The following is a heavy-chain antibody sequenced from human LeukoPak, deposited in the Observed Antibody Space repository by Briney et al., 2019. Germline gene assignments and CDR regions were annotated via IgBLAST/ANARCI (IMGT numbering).Heavy chain of an antibody. CDR3: ARDDSSSWYSDDAFDI. CDR1: AYTFTMYY. V-gene: IGHV1-46*01. J-gene: IGHJ3*02. D-gene: IGHD6-13*01. Sequence: GASVKVSCKASAYTFTMYYIHWVRQAPGKGLEGMGMIDPSDGATTYAQRFQGRVTVTRDMSTTTVYMDLRSLRSEDTAVYFCARDDSSSWYSDDAFDIWGQGTMVTVSS. CDR2: IDPSDGAT.